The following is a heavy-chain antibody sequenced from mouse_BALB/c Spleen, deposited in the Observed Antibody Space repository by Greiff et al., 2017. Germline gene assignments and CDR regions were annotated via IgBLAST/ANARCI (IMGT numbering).Heavy chain of an antibody. CDR1: GFTFSDYY. CDR2: ISDGGSYT. J-gene: IGHJ2*01. CDR3: ARVTFDY. Sequence: DVMLVESGGGLVKPGGSLKLSCAASGFTFSDYYMYWVRQTPEKRLEWVATISDGGSYTYYPDSVKGRFTISRDNAKNNLYLQMSSLKSEDTAMYYCARVTFDYWGQGTTLTVSS. D-gene: IGHD2-13*01. V-gene: IGHV5-4*02.